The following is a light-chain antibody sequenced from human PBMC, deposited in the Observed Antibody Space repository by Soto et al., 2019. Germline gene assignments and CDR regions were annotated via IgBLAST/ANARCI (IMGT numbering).Light chain of an antibody. CDR3: QQYNNWWT. J-gene: IGKJ1*01. CDR1: QSVSSS. V-gene: IGKV3-15*01. CDR2: GAS. Sequence: EVVMTQSPATLSMSPGERATLSCRASQSVSSSLAWYQQKPGQAPRLLIYGASTRATGIPDRFSGSGSKTEFTLTISSLQAEDFAIYYCQQYNNWWTFGQGTKVEIK.